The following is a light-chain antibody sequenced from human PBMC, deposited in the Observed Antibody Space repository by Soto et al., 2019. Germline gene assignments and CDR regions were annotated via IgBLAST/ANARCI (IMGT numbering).Light chain of an antibody. CDR3: QQYSGYSAT. CDR2: KAS. V-gene: IGKV1-5*03. Sequence: DIPMTQSPSTLSASVGDRVTITCRASQSISSWLAWYQQKPGKAPNLLIYKASSLESGVSSRFSGSGSGTEFTLTISSLQPDDFATYYCQQYSGYSATFGGGTKVEIK. CDR1: QSISSW. J-gene: IGKJ4*01.